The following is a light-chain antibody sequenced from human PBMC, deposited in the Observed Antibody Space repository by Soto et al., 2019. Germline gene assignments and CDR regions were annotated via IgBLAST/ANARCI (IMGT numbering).Light chain of an antibody. CDR3: SSYGGASAPVL. J-gene: IGLJ3*02. Sequence: QSALTQPASVSGSPGQSIPISCTGTSSDVGHYNYVSWYQHHPGKAPKLMIYAVSHRPSGVSNRLSGSKSGNTASLTISGLQAEDEADYYCSSYGGASAPVLFGGGTKLTVL. CDR2: AVS. CDR1: SSDVGHYNY. V-gene: IGLV2-14*03.